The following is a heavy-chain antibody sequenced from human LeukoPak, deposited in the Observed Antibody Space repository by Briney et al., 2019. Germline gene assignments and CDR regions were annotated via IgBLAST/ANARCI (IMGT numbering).Heavy chain of an antibody. J-gene: IGHJ4*02. V-gene: IGHV3-49*03. CDR3: TRDFRYYYDSSGIDY. CDR2: IRSKAYGGTT. Sequence: GGSLRLSCTASGFTFGDYAMSWFRQAPGKGLEWVGFIRSKAYGGTTEYAASVKGRFTISRDDSKSIAYPQMNSLKTEDTAVYYCTRDFRYYYDSSGIDYWGQGTLVTVSS. CDR1: GFTFGDYA. D-gene: IGHD3-22*01.